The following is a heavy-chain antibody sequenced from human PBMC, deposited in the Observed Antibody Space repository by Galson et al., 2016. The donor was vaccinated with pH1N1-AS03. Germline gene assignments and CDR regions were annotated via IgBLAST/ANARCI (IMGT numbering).Heavy chain of an antibody. V-gene: IGHV2-5*02. Sequence: ALVKLTQTLTLTCAFSGFSLATSGVGVGWIRQPPGKALEWLALIYWDDDKLYNPSLKSRLTVTKDTSKNLVVLTLTDMDPVDTATYFCTRSRYYNTNLYYFDDWGQGTLVTVSS. CDR3: TRSRYYNTNLYYFDD. D-gene: IGHD2/OR15-2a*01. CDR2: IYWDDDK. J-gene: IGHJ4*02. CDR1: GFSLATSGVG.